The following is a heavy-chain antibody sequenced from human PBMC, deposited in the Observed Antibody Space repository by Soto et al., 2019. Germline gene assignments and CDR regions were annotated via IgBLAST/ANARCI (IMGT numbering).Heavy chain of an antibody. V-gene: IGHV4-34*01. J-gene: IGHJ4*02. CDR3: ARGAIKYYYDSSGYSYYFDY. D-gene: IGHD3-22*01. CDR1: GVSFSGYY. Sequence: PSETLSLTCAVYGVSFSGYYWSWIRQPPGKGLEWIGEINHSGSTNYNPSLKSRVTISVDTSKNQFSLKLSSVTAADTAVYYCARGAIKYYYDSSGYSYYFDYWGQGTLVTV. CDR2: INHSGST.